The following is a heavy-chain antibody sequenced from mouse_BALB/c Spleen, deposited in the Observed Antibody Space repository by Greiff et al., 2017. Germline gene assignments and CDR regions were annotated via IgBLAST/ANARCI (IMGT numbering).Heavy chain of an antibody. J-gene: IGHJ3*01. CDR2: IWSGGST. D-gene: IGHD1-1*01. Sequence: VNLVESGPGLVQPSQSLSITCTVSGFSLTSYGVHWVRQSPGKGLEWLGVIWSGGSTDYNAAFISRLSISKDNSKSQVFFKMNSLQANDTAIYYCARNWDYGSSPFAYWGQGTLVTVSA. CDR3: ARNWDYGSSPFAY. CDR1: GFSLTSYG. V-gene: IGHV2-2*02.